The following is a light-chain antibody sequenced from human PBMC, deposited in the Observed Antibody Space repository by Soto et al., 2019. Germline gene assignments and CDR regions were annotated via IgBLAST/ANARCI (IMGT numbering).Light chain of an antibody. J-gene: IGLJ2*01. V-gene: IGLV2-14*01. Sequence: QSVLTQPASVSGSPGQSIAISCTGTSGDVGSHNFVSWYQQHPGKAPKLMIYDVSARPPGVSNRFSGSKSGNTASLTISGLQAEDEADYYCSSYTSTSTLVFGGGTKVTVL. CDR2: DVS. CDR1: SGDVGSHNF. CDR3: SSYTSTSTLV.